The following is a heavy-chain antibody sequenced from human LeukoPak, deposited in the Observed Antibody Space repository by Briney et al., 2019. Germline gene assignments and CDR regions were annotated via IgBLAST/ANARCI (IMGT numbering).Heavy chain of an antibody. CDR3: ARVRYDFVWGSYDY. Sequence: PGGSLRLSCAASGFTFSSYSMNWVRQAPGKGLEWVSYISSSSTIYYADSVKGRFTVSRDNAKNSLYLQMNSLRADDTAVYYCARVRYDFVWGSYDYWGQGTLVTVSS. D-gene: IGHD3-16*01. CDR1: GFTFSSYS. CDR2: ISSSSTI. V-gene: IGHV3-48*04. J-gene: IGHJ4*02.